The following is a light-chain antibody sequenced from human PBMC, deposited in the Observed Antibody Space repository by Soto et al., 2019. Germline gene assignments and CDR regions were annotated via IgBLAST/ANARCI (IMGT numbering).Light chain of an antibody. CDR1: QNIRSN. V-gene: IGKV3D-15*01. CDR3: QQYGSSGT. CDR2: DAS. J-gene: IGKJ1*01. Sequence: EIVMTQSPGTLSVSPGERATLSCRASQNIRSNLAWYQQKPGQAPRLLIHDASKRATGVPTRISGSGSGTEFTLTISSLQSEDFAVYYCQQYGSSGTFGQGTKVDNK.